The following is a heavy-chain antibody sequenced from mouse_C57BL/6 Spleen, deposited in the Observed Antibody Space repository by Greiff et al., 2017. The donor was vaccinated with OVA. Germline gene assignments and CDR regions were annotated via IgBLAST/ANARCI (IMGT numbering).Heavy chain of an antibody. CDR1: GYAFSSYW. CDR2: IYPGDGDT. D-gene: IGHD4-1*01. CDR3: ARWELGPLYYFDY. Sequence: VQLQESGAELVKPGASVKISCKASGYAFSSYWMNWVKQRPGKGLEWIGQIYPGDGDTNYNGKFKGKATLTADKSSSTAYMQLSSLTSEDSAVYFCARWELGPLYYFDYWGQGTTLTVSS. V-gene: IGHV1-80*01. J-gene: IGHJ2*01.